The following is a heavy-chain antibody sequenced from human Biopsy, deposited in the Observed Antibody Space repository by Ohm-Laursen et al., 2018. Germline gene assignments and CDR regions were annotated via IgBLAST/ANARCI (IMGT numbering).Heavy chain of an antibody. CDR2: IYYSGST. CDR3: ARATNSTGWPYYYFYGMDV. V-gene: IGHV4-59*01. CDR1: GGSISSDY. Sequence: SETLSLTCTVSGGSISSDYWSWIRQTPGKGLEWIGYIYYSGSTNYNPSLKSRVTISVDTSKNQFSLSLNSVTAADTAVYYCARATNSTGWPYYYFYGMDVWGQGTTVTVSS. D-gene: IGHD2/OR15-2a*01. J-gene: IGHJ6*02.